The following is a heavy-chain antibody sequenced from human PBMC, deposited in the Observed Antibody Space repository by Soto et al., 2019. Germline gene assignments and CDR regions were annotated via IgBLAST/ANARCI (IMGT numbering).Heavy chain of an antibody. CDR1: GGSISSSSYY. D-gene: IGHD5-12*01. Sequence: SETLSLTCTVSGGSISSSSYYWGWIRQPPGKGLEWIGSIYYSGSTYYNPSLKSRVTISVDTSKNQFSLKLSSVTAADTAVYYCARHIYIVATIVDYWGQGTLVTVSS. V-gene: IGHV4-39*01. CDR2: IYYSGST. J-gene: IGHJ4*02. CDR3: ARHIYIVATIVDY.